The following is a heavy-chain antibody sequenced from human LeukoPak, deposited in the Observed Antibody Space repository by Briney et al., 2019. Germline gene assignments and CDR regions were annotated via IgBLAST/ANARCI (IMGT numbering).Heavy chain of an antibody. Sequence: PGGSLRLSCAASGFTFSDYYMSWIRQAPGKGLEWVSYISSSGSTIYYADSVKGRFTISRDNAKNSLHLQMNSLRAEDTAVYYCARDSLVRGVITSYYYYYMDVWGKGTTVTISS. D-gene: IGHD3-10*01. J-gene: IGHJ6*03. CDR1: GFTFSDYY. V-gene: IGHV3-11*01. CDR3: ARDSLVRGVITSYYYYYMDV. CDR2: ISSSGSTI.